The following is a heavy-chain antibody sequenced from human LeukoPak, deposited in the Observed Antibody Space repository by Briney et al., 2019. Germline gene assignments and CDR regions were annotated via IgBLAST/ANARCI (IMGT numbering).Heavy chain of an antibody. Sequence: GGSLRLSCAASGFTFSSHSMNWVRQAPGKGLEWVSYIGSSSSTIYYADSVKGRFTISRDNAKNSLYLQMTSLRAEDRAVYYCVRGKFCSGGVCYGYGMDVWGQGTTVTVSS. CDR2: IGSSSSTI. CDR3: VRGKFCSGGVCYGYGMDV. CDR1: GFTFSSHS. J-gene: IGHJ6*02. V-gene: IGHV3-48*04. D-gene: IGHD2-15*01.